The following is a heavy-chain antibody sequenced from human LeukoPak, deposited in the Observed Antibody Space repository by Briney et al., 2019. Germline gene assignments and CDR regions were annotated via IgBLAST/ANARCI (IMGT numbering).Heavy chain of an antibody. Sequence: SVKVSCKSSGYTFTGYNMQWLRQAPGQGLEWMGWINPNSGGTNYAQKFQGRVTMTRDTSISTAYMELSRLRSDDTAVYYCARDGHFDYWGQGTLVTVSS. CDR3: ARDGHFDY. CDR1: GYTFTGYN. J-gene: IGHJ4*02. CDR2: INPNSGGT. V-gene: IGHV1-2*02.